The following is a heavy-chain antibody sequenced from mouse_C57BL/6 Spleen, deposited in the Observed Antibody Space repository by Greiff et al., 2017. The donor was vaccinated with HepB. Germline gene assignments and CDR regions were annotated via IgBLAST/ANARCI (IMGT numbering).Heavy chain of an antibody. CDR3: ASSIYYGYDEWFAY. CDR1: GYTFTDYY. J-gene: IGHJ3*01. CDR2: INPNNGGT. D-gene: IGHD2-2*01. Sequence: EVQLQQSGPELVKPGASVKISCKASGYTFTDYYMNWVKQSHGKSLEWIGDINPNNGGTSYNQKFKGKATLTVDKSSSTAYMELRSLTSEGSAVYYCASSIYYGYDEWFAYWGQGTLVTVSA. V-gene: IGHV1-26*01.